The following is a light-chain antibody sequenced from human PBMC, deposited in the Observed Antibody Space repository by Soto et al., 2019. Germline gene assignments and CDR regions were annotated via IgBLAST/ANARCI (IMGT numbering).Light chain of an antibody. CDR1: QSITYY. CDR2: GTS. Sequence: EIVLTQSPATLSLSPGERATLSCRASQSITYYLVWYQQKPGQAPRLLISGTSNRATGIPDRFSGSGSGTDFTLTISSLEPEDSAVYYCQHRSNWPPSRSFGGGTKVEIK. V-gene: IGKV3-11*01. CDR3: QHRSNWPPSRS. J-gene: IGKJ4*01.